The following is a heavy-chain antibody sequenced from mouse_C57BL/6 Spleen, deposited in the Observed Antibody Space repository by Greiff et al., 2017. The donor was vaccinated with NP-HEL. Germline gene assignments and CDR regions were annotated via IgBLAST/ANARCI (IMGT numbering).Heavy chain of an antibody. Sequence: EVQLVESGGGLVKPGGSLKLSCAASGFTFSDYGMHWVRQAPEKGLEWVAYISSGSSTIYYADTVKGRFTISRDNAKNTLFLQMTSLRSEDTAMYYCARVDYDRGFDYWGQGTTLTVSS. D-gene: IGHD2-4*01. V-gene: IGHV5-17*01. J-gene: IGHJ2*01. CDR3: ARVDYDRGFDY. CDR2: ISSGSSTI. CDR1: GFTFSDYG.